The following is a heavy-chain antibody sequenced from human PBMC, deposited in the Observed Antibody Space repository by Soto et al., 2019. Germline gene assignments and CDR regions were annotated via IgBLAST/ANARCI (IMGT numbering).Heavy chain of an antibody. CDR2: VNPKSGNT. V-gene: IGHV1-8*01. J-gene: IGHJ5*02. Sequence: QVQLVQSGAEVKKPGASVKVSCKASGYSFSTYDIKWVRQAAGQGLEWMGWVNPKSGNTDYAQRFRGRVTMTSTTSISTAYMELSALTPEDTAVYYCARPYCDNTSCHTDWFDPWRQGTPVTVSS. CDR3: ARPYCDNTSCHTDWFDP. CDR1: GYSFSTYD. D-gene: IGHD2-2*02.